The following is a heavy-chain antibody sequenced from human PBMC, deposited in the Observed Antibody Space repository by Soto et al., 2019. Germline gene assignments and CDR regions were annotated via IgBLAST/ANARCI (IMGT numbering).Heavy chain of an antibody. CDR3: ARGPGSAKPYYFDY. J-gene: IGHJ4*02. Sequence: SETLSLTCAVYGGSFSGYYWSWIRQPPGKGLEWIGEINHSGSTNYNPSLKSRVTISVDTSKNQFSLKLSSVTAADTAVYYCARGPGSAKPYYFDYWGQGTLVTVSS. D-gene: IGHD3-10*01. CDR2: INHSGST. CDR1: GGSFSGYY. V-gene: IGHV4-34*01.